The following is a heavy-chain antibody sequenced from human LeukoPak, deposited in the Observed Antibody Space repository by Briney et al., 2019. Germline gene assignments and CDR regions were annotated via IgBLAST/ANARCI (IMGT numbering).Heavy chain of an antibody. D-gene: IGHD3-3*01. Sequence: GGSLRLSCAASGFTFSSYAMSWVRQAPGKGPEWVSAISGSGGSTYYADSVKGRFTISRDNSKDTLYLQMNSLRAEDTAVYYCAKEYYDFWSGYYYWGQGTLVTVSS. CDR2: ISGSGGST. CDR1: GFTFSSYA. CDR3: AKEYYDFWSGYYY. V-gene: IGHV3-23*01. J-gene: IGHJ4*02.